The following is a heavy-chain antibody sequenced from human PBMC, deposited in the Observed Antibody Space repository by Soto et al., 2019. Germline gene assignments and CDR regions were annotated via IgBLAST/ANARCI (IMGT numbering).Heavy chain of an antibody. D-gene: IGHD2-2*01. J-gene: IGHJ6*02. CDR1: GGTFSSYA. Sequence: SVKVSCKASGGTFSSYAISWVRQAPGQGLEWMGGIIPIFGTANYAQKFQGRVTITADESTSTAYMELSSLRSEDTAVYYCAREGYCSSTSCYGMDVWGQGTTVTVSS. CDR3: AREGYCSSTSCYGMDV. V-gene: IGHV1-69*13. CDR2: IIPIFGTA.